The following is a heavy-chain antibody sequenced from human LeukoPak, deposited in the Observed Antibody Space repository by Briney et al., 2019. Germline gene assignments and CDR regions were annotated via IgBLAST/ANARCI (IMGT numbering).Heavy chain of an antibody. CDR2: ISAYNGKT. V-gene: IGHV1-18*01. CDR3: ARGLYDMLTGYPHWFDP. Sequence: ASVKVSCKASGYTFTSYGISWVRQAPGQGLEWMGWISAYNGKTNYAQKLQGRVTMTTDTSTSTAYMELRSLRSDDTAVCYCARGLYDMLTGYPHWFDPWGRGTLVTVSS. CDR1: GYTFTSYG. J-gene: IGHJ5*02. D-gene: IGHD3-9*01.